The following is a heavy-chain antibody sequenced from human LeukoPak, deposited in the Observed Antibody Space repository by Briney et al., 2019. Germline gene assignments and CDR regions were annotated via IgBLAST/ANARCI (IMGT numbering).Heavy chain of an antibody. CDR2: MNPNSGNT. V-gene: IGHV1-8*01. Sequence: GASVKVSCKAPGYTFTSYDINWVRQATGQGLEWMGWMNPNSGNTGYAQKFQGRVTMTRNTSISTAYMELSSLRSEDTAVYYCARGINRYTIFGVVILNWFDPWGQGTLVTVSS. D-gene: IGHD3-3*01. CDR3: ARGINRYTIFGVVILNWFDP. CDR1: GYTFTSYD. J-gene: IGHJ5*02.